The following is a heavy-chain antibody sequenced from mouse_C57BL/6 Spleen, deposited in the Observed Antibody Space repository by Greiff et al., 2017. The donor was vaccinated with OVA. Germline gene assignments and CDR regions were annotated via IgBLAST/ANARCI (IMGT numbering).Heavy chain of an antibody. D-gene: IGHD1-1*01. CDR1: GYTFTDYY. CDR2: INPYNGGT. CDR3: ASRYYGSSDYYAMDY. V-gene: IGHV1-19*01. J-gene: IGHJ4*01. Sequence: EVQLQQSGPVLVKPGASVKMSCKASGYTFTDYYMNWVKQSHGKSLEWIGVINPYNGGTSYNQKFKGKATLTVDKSSSTAYMELNSLTSEDSAVYDCASRYYGSSDYYAMDYWGQGTSVTVSS.